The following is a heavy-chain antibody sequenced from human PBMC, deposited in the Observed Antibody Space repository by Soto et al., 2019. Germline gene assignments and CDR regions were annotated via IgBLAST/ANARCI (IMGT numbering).Heavy chain of an antibody. CDR3: ARDLYYSSGRYFDHDAFDI. V-gene: IGHV1-18*01. Sequence: ASVKVSCKASGYNFTSYGISWVRQAPGQGLEWMGWISPHNDRTKYARRFQDRVTMTTETPTSTVYMEQGSLRSDDTAVYYCARDLYYSSGRYFDHDAFDIWGQGTVVTVSS. CDR1: GYNFTSYG. CDR2: ISPHNDRT. D-gene: IGHD6-19*01. J-gene: IGHJ3*02.